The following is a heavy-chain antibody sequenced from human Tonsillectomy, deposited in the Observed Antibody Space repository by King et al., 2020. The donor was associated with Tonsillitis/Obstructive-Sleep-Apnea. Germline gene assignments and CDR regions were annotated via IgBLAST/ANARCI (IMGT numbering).Heavy chain of an antibody. D-gene: IGHD5-12*01. Sequence: VQLVQSGGGLVKPGGSLRLSCAASGFTFSDYYMTWIRQAPGKGLEWVSYISSSGSTIYYADSLKGRFTISRDNAKNSLYLQMSSLRAEDTAVYYCAGGYNYYFYDYMVVWGKGTAVTVSS. CDR2: ISSSGSTI. CDR1: GFTFSDYY. V-gene: IGHV3-11*01. CDR3: AGGYNYYFYDYMVV. J-gene: IGHJ6*03.